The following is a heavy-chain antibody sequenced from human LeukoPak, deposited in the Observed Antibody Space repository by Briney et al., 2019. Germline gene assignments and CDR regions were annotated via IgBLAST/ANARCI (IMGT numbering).Heavy chain of an antibody. CDR2: IKQDGSET. CDR3: ARHLAGDSLYRQFEH. J-gene: IGHJ4*02. V-gene: IGHV3-7*04. Sequence: GGSLRLSCTASAITFSNSWMSWVRQAPGKGLEWVANIKQDGSETNYVDSVKGRFTISRDNAKNSLFLQMSSLRGEDTAIYYCARHLAGDSLYRQFEHWGQGTLVTVSS. CDR1: AITFSNSW. D-gene: IGHD5/OR15-5a*01.